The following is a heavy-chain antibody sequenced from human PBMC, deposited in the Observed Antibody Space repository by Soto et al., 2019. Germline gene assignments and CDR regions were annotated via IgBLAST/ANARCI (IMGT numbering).Heavy chain of an antibody. Sequence: RLSNAASGCTGSSNYMRWVRQTQKKGLEWVSVIYSGGSTYYADSVKGRFTISRHNSKNTLYLQMNSLRAEDTAVYYCARGVCSGGSCYSARSSLTTPFAVDIDYCAEPTLVTLSS. CDR3: ARGVCSGGSCYSARSSLTTPFAVDIDY. CDR1: GCTGSSNY. J-gene: IGHJ4*02. CDR2: IYSGGST. V-gene: IGHV3-53*01. D-gene: IGHD2-15*01.